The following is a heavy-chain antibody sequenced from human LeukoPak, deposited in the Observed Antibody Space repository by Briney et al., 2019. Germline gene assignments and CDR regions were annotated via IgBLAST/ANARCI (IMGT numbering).Heavy chain of an antibody. Sequence: PSETLSLTCAVYGGSFSGYYWSWIRQPPGKGLEWIGEINHSGSTNYNPSLKSRVTISVDTSKNQFSLKLSSVTAADTAVYYCARVGRHSSSWYSDNWFDPWGQGTLVTVSS. J-gene: IGHJ5*02. V-gene: IGHV4-34*01. CDR3: ARVGRHSSSWYSDNWFDP. CDR1: GGSFSGYY. CDR2: INHSGST. D-gene: IGHD6-13*01.